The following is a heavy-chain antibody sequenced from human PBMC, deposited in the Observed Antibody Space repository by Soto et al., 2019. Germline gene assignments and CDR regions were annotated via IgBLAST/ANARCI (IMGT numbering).Heavy chain of an antibody. Sequence: EVQLLESGGGLVQPGGSLRLSCAASGFTFSSYAMSWVRQAPGKGLEWVSAISGSGGSTYYADSVKGRFTISRDNSKNTLYLQMNSLRAEDTAVYYGAVPQYSGYDHPYYGMDVWGQGTTVTVSS. J-gene: IGHJ6*02. CDR2: ISGSGGST. D-gene: IGHD5-12*01. V-gene: IGHV3-23*01. CDR3: AVPQYSGYDHPYYGMDV. CDR1: GFTFSSYA.